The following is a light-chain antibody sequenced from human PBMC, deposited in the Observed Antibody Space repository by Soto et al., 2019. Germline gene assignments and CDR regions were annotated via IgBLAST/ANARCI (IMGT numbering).Light chain of an antibody. CDR2: EVS. Sequence: DVVMTQTPLSVSVPPGQPASIACKSSQSLPHITGETFLFWYLQKPGQSPQLLIYEVSTRVSGVPDRFSGSGSGTDFTLEISRVETDDVGIYYCMKSTRLPPTCGQGTRREIK. J-gene: IGKJ5*01. CDR1: QSLPHITGETF. CDR3: MKSTRLPPT. V-gene: IGKV2D-29*02.